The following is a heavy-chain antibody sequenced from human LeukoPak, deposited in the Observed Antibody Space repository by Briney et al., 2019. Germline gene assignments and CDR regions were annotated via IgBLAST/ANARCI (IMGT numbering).Heavy chain of an antibody. Sequence: GGSLRLSCAASGFTFSSYWMSWVRQAPGKGLEWVANINQEGGGKYYVDSVEGRFTISRDNAKNSMYLQMNSLRAEDTAMYYCARDLYYFDSSGYYSSDYWGQGTLVTVSS. D-gene: IGHD3-22*01. CDR3: ARDLYYFDSSGYYSSDY. CDR2: INQEGGGK. CDR1: GFTFSSYW. V-gene: IGHV3-7*01. J-gene: IGHJ4*02.